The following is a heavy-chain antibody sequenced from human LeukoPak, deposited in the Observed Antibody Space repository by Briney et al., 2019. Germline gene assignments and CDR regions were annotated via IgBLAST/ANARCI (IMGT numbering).Heavy chain of an antibody. D-gene: IGHD2-15*01. V-gene: IGHV4-4*02. J-gene: IGHJ6*02. CDR2: IYHSGST. Sequence: SETLSLTCAVSGGSITSNNWWSWVRQPPGKGLEWIGEIYHSGSTNYNPSLKSRVTISVDKSKNQFSLNLSSVTAADTAVYYCARAPVIVPGGAPAGVGYCSGGSCHDYYGMDVWGQGTTVTVSS. CDR3: ARAPVIVPGGAPAGVGYCSGGSCHDYYGMDV. CDR1: GGSITSNNW.